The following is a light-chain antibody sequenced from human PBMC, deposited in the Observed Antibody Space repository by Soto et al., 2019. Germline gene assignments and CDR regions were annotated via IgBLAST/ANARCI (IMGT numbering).Light chain of an antibody. V-gene: IGLV2-14*03. CDR2: DVS. CDR3: CSFLTSSTPKV. Sequence: QSVLTQPASVSGSPGQSITISCTGTSSDIGGYNYVSWYQQYPGKTPKLLIFDVSDRPSGVSNRFSGSKSGNTASLTISGLQVEDEAEYYCCSFLTSSTPKVFGTGTKLTVL. CDR1: SSDIGGYNY. J-gene: IGLJ1*01.